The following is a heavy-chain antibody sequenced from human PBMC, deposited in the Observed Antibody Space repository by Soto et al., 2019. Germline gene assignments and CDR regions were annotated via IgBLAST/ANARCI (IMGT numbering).Heavy chain of an antibody. CDR3: ARAPTPKAVQFWALQREHWFDP. D-gene: IGHD3-16*01. J-gene: IGHJ5*02. CDR1: GFTFSSFG. CDR2: LSKDVING. V-gene: IGHV3-30*03. Sequence: GGSLRLSCAASGFTFSSFGMHWVRQAPGKGLEWVAILSKDVINGDYADSVQGRFTISRDNSKNTLYLQMNSLRPEDTAVYYCARAPTPKAVQFWALQREHWFDPWGQGTLVTVSS.